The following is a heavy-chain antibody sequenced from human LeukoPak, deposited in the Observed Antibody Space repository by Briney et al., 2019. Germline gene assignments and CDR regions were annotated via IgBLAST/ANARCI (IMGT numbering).Heavy chain of an antibody. V-gene: IGHV3-66*01. CDR3: ARAPTAADVDY. D-gene: IGHD6-13*01. Sequence: GGSLRLSCAASGFTVSSNYMSWVRQAPGKGLEWVSVIYSGGSTYYADSVKGRFTISRDNSKNTLYLQMNSLRAEDTAVYYCARAPTAADVDYWGQGTLVTVSS. J-gene: IGHJ4*02. CDR1: GFTVSSNY. CDR2: IYSGGST.